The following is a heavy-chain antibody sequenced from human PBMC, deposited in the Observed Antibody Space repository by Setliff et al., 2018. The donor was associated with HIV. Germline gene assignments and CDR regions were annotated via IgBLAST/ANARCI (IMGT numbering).Heavy chain of an antibody. CDR3: ARYTSKVDWCDP. CDR2: IHYNGRT. D-gene: IGHD2-2*02. J-gene: IGHJ5*02. V-gene: IGHV4-39*01. Sequence: PSETLSLTCTVSGDSITNDDYYWGWIRQPPGKGLEWIAIIHYNGRTYYDPSLKSRVTIFVDTSKTQFYLKLRSVTASDTAVYYCARYTSKVDWCDPWGQGTLVTVSS. CDR1: GDSITNDDYY.